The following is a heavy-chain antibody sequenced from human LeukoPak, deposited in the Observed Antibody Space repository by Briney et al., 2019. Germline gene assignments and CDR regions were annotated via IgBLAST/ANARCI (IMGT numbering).Heavy chain of an antibody. D-gene: IGHD6-19*01. Sequence: PGGSLRLSCAASGFTFSSYDMHWVRQATGKGLEWVSAIGTAGDTYYPGSVKGRFTISRENAKNSLYLQMNSLRAEDTVVYYCAREGLSGFVDYWGQGTLVTVSS. V-gene: IGHV3-13*01. CDR3: AREGLSGFVDY. CDR1: GFTFSSYD. CDR2: IGTAGDT. J-gene: IGHJ4*02.